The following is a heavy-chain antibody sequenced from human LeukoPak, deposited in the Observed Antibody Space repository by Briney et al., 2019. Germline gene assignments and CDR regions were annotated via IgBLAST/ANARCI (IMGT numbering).Heavy chain of an antibody. J-gene: IGHJ4*02. CDR1: RYTFTNYY. Sequence: GASVKVSCSSSRYTFTNYYIHWVRQAPGQGLEWMGRINLNSDDTKYAQKFQGRVTMTRDTSISTAYMELSRLRSDDTAVYYFARAGRGEWELSHLDFWGQGTLVTVSS. V-gene: IGHV1-2*06. CDR2: INLNSDDT. D-gene: IGHD1-26*01. CDR3: ARAGRGEWELSHLDF.